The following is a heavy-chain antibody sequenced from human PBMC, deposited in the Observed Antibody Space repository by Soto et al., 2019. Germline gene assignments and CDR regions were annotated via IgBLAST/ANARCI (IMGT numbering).Heavy chain of an antibody. Sequence: GSLRLSCAASGFTFSSYAMSWVRQAPGKGLEWVSAISGSGGSTYYADSVKGRFTISRDNSKNTLYLQMNSLRAEDTAVYYCAKGYLHYYYMAVWGQGTTVTVYS. CDR1: GFTFSSYA. V-gene: IGHV3-23*01. CDR2: ISGSGGST. D-gene: IGHD5-18*01. CDR3: AKGYLHYYYMAV. J-gene: IGHJ6*03.